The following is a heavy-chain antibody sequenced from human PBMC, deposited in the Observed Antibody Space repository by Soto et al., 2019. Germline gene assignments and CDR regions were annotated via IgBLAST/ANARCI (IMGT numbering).Heavy chain of an antibody. CDR2: VKSKVDGGTI. CDR3: SADLPDWGAYAFDY. J-gene: IGHJ4*02. V-gene: IGHV3-15*07. Sequence: EVQLVESGGGLVEPGGFLRLSCAASGFTFNGAWMNWVRQAPGKGLEWVGRVKSKVDGGTIDYAAPVKGKFTISRDDSTNTVYLQMSSLTPEDTAIYYCSADLPDWGAYAFDYWGQGTLVTVSS. D-gene: IGHD3-16*01. CDR1: GFTFNGAW.